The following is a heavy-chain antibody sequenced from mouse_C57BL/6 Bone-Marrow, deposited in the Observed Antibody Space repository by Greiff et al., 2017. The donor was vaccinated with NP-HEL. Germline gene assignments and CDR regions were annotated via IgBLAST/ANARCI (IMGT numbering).Heavy chain of an antibody. CDR2: IYPGSGNT. J-gene: IGHJ1*03. CDR1: GYTFTDYY. CDR3: AGHTHRLYGNYVPYWYFDV. V-gene: IGHV1-84*01. D-gene: IGHD2-1*01. Sequence: QVQLQQSGPELVKPGASVKISCKASGYTFTDYYINWVKQRPGQGLEWIGWIYPGSGNTKYNEKFKGKATLTVDTSSSTAYMQLSSLTSEDSAVYFCAGHTHRLYGNYVPYWYFDVWGTGTTVTVSS.